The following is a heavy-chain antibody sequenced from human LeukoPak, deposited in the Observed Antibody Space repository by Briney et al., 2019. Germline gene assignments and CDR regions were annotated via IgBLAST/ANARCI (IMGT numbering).Heavy chain of an antibody. D-gene: IGHD2-15*01. J-gene: IGHJ4*02. CDR1: GESVSGYY. CDR2: INHSGST. V-gene: IGHV4-34*01. CDR3: ASCSVVTDTFDY. Sequence: PSETLSLTCAVYGESVSGYYWSWIRQPPGKGLEWIGEINHSGSTNYNPSLKSRVTISVDTSKNQFSLKLSSVTAADTAVYYSASCSVVTDTFDYWGQGTLVTVSS.